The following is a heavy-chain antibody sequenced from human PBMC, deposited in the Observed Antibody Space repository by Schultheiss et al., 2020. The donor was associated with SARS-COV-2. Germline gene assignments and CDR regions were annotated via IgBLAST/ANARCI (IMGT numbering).Heavy chain of an antibody. CDR2: IIPILGIA. CDR3: ARPDRQYCSSTSCLYYYYGMDV. D-gene: IGHD2-2*01. J-gene: IGHJ6*02. CDR1: GYTFTSYG. Sequence: SVKVSCKASGYTFTSYGISWVRQAPGQGLEWMGRIIPILGIANYAQKFQGRVTITADKSTSTAYMELSSLRSEDTAVYYCARPDRQYCSSTSCLYYYYGMDVWGQGTTVTVSS. V-gene: IGHV1-69*04.